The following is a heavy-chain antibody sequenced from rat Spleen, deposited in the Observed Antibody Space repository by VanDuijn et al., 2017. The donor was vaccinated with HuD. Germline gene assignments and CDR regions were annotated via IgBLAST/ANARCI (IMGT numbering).Heavy chain of an antibody. CDR2: INSAGST. V-gene: IGHV3-3*01. CDR1: GYSITSGYR. CDR3: ARWVIYNTPFDY. Sequence: EVQLQESGPGLVKPSQSLSLTCSVTGYSITSGYRWNWIRKFPGNKLEWMGYINSAGSTNYNPSLKSRISISRDTSKNQFFLQVNSVTTEDTATYYCARWVIYNTPFDYWGRGVMVTVSS. J-gene: IGHJ2*01. D-gene: IGHD4-1*01.